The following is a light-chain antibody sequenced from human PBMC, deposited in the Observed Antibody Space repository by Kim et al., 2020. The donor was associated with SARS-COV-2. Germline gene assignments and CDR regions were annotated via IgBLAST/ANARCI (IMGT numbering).Light chain of an antibody. J-gene: IGLJ1*01. V-gene: IGLV2-14*03. Sequence: HSITISCTGTSSDVGGYNYVTWYQQHPGKAPKLMIYDVSNRPSGVSNRFSGSKSSNTASLTISGLQAEDEADYYCSSYTSSSTLYVFGTGTKVTV. CDR1: SSDVGGYNY. CDR2: DVS. CDR3: SSYTSSSTLYV.